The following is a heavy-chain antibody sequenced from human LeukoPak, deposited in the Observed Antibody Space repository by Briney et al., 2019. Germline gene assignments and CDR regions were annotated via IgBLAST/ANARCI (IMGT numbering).Heavy chain of an antibody. D-gene: IGHD3-3*01. Sequence: PGGSLRLSCAASGFTFDDYAMHWVRQAPGKGLEWVSGISWNSGSIGYADSVKGRFTISRDNAKNSLYLQMNSLRAEDTAVYYCATSHGPRYYDFWSGYWYWGQGTLVTVSS. J-gene: IGHJ4*02. CDR1: GFTFDDYA. CDR3: ATSHGPRYYDFWSGYWY. V-gene: IGHV3-9*01. CDR2: ISWNSGSI.